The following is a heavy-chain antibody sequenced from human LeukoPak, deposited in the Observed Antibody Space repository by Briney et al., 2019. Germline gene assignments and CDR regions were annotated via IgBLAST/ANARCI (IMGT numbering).Heavy chain of an antibody. D-gene: IGHD3-3*01. CDR2: ISAYNGNT. J-gene: IGHJ6*03. CDR1: GYTFTSYG. V-gene: IGHV1-18*01. CDR3: ARGYYDFWSGPSYYMDV. Sequence: EASVKVSCKASGYTFTSYGISWVRQAPGQGLEWMGWISAYNGNTNYAQKLQGRVTMTTDTSTSTAYMELRSLRSDDTAVYYCARGYYDFWSGPSYYMDVWGKGTTVTVSS.